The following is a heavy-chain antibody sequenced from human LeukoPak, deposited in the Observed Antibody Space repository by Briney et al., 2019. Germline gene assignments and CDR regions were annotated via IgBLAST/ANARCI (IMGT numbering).Heavy chain of an antibody. J-gene: IGHJ4*02. Sequence: GGSLRLSCAASGFTFSSYGMHWVRQAPGKGLEWVAPIQYDGSNKYYPDSGKGRFTISRDNSKNTLYLQINSLRAEDTAVYYCAKGTIRYCSSTGCYIDYWGQGTLVTVSS. CDR2: IQYDGSNK. CDR3: AKGTIRYCSSTGCYIDY. CDR1: GFTFSSYG. D-gene: IGHD2-2*01. V-gene: IGHV3-30*02.